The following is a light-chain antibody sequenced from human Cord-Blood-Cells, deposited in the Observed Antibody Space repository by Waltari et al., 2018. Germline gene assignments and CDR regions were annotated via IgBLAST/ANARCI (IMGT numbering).Light chain of an antibody. J-gene: IGKJ2*01. V-gene: IGKV3-20*01. CDR1: QSVSSSY. Sequence: EIVLTQSPGTLSLSPGERATLSCRASQSVSSSYLAWYQQKPCQAPRLLIYGASSRATGSPDRFSGSGSGTDFTLTISRLEPEDFAVYYCQQYGSSPDETTVFGQGTKLEIK. CDR2: GAS. CDR3: QQYGSSPDETTV.